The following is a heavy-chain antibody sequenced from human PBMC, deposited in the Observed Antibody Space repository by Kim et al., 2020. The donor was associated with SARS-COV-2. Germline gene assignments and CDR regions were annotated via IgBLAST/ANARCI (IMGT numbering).Heavy chain of an antibody. D-gene: IGHD4-4*01. Sequence: KTKASKKIRGEATITRDTSANTAYMELSSLTSEDTAVYYCARDMNPTVYDYWGQGTLVTVSS. CDR2: KT. CDR3: ARDMNPTVYDY. V-gene: IGHV1-3*01. J-gene: IGHJ4*02.